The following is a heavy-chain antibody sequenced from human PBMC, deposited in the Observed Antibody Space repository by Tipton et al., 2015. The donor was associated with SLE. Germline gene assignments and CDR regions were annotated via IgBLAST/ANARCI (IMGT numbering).Heavy chain of an antibody. CDR3: AKPELGAFEN. D-gene: IGHD7-27*01. Sequence: SLRLSCAASGFTFSSYGMHWVRQAPGKGLEWVAFIRYDGSNKYYEDSVKGRFTISSDNSKKTLYLQMNSLRAEDKAVYYCAKPELGAFENWGQGTLVTVSS. CDR2: IRYDGSNK. CDR1: GFTFSSYG. J-gene: IGHJ4*02. V-gene: IGHV3-30*02.